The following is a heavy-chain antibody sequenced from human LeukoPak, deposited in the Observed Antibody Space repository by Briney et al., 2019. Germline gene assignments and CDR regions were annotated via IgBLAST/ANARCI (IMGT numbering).Heavy chain of an antibody. J-gene: IGHJ4*02. CDR2: INHSGST. CDR3: ARVGAPDSSGWYSREEQFDY. Sequence: SETLSLTCAVYGGSFSGYYWSWIRQPPGKGLEWIGEINHSGSTNYKSSLKSRVTISVDTSKNQFSLKLSSVTAADAAVYYCARVGAPDSSGWYSREEQFDYWGQGTLVTVSS. D-gene: IGHD6-19*01. CDR1: GGSFSGYY. V-gene: IGHV4-34*01.